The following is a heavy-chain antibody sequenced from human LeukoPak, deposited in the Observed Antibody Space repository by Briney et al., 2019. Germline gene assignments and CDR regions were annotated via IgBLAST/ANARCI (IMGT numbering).Heavy chain of an antibody. V-gene: IGHV3-30*02. CDR3: ARDGKAVAVAFDI. J-gene: IGHJ3*02. Sequence: PGGSLRLSCAASRFTFSRYGMHWVRQAPGKGLEWVAFIRYDGSNKNYADSVKGRFTISRDNSKNTLYLQMNSLRAEDTAVYYCARDGKAVAVAFDIWGQGTMVTVSS. CDR1: RFTFSRYG. CDR2: IRYDGSNK. D-gene: IGHD6-19*01.